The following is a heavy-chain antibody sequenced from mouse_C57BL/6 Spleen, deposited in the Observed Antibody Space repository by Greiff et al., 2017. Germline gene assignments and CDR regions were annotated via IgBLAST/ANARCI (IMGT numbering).Heavy chain of an antibody. V-gene: IGHV1-50*01. D-gene: IGHD1-1*01. Sequence: QVQLQQPGAELVKPGASVKLSCKASGYTFTSYWMQWVKQRPGQGLEWIGEIDPSDSYNNYNQKFKGKATLTVDTSSSTAYMQLSSRTSEDSAVYYCAYGSSPFAYWGQGTLVTVSA. J-gene: IGHJ3*01. CDR1: GYTFTSYW. CDR3: AYGSSPFAY. CDR2: IDPSDSYN.